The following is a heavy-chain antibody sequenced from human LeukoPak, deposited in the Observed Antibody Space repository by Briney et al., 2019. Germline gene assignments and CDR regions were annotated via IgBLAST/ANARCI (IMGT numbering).Heavy chain of an antibody. CDR2: LKQVGSEK. CDR1: GFTLSTFW. CDR3: AAKLGPSY. V-gene: IGHV3-7*01. D-gene: IGHD7-27*01. J-gene: IGHJ4*02. Sequence: SGGSLRLSCAASGFTLSTFWVSWVRPVQGKGLEWEANLKQVGSEKNYGDSVKGRLTISRDKAKNSLYLQMNSLRADDTAVYYCAAKLGPSYWGQGTLVTVSS.